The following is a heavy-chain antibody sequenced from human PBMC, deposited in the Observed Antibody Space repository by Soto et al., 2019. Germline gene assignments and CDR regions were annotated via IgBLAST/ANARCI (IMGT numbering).Heavy chain of an antibody. V-gene: IGHV4-39*01. J-gene: IGHJ4*02. CDR1: GGSISSSSYY. CDR2: IYYSGST. Sequence: QLQLQESGPGLVKPSETLSLTCTVSGGSISSSSYYWGWIRQPPGKGLEWIGSIYYSGSTYYNPSLKSRVTISVDTSKNQFSLKLSSVTAADTAVYYCARLPGAATITLFDYWGQGTLVTVSS. CDR3: ARLPGAATITLFDY. D-gene: IGHD5-12*01.